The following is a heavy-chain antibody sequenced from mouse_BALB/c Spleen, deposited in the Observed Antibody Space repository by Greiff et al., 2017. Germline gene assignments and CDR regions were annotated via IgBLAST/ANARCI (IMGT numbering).Heavy chain of an antibody. CDR1: GYSITSGYY. Sequence: EVQLQESGPGLVKPSQSLSLTCSVTGYSITSGYYWNWIRQYPGNKLEWMGYISYDGSNNYNPSLKNRISITRDTSKNQFFLKLNSVTTEDTATYYCASHDGYYCYFDVWGAGTTVTVSS. D-gene: IGHD2-3*01. CDR2: ISYDGSN. J-gene: IGHJ1*01. V-gene: IGHV3-6*02. CDR3: ASHDGYYCYFDV.